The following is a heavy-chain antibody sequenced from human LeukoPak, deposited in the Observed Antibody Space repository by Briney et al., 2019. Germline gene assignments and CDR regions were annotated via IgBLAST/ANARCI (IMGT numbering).Heavy chain of an antibody. CDR3: ASRGYSYGSEVDY. D-gene: IGHD5-18*01. Sequence: SETLSLTCAVYGGSFSGFHWNWIRQPPGKGLEWIGDINHSGSTHYNPSLTSRVTISVDPSKNQFSLKLSSVTAADTAVYYCASRGYSYGSEVDYWGQGTLVTVSS. J-gene: IGHJ4*02. CDR2: INHSGST. V-gene: IGHV4-34*01. CDR1: GGSFSGFH.